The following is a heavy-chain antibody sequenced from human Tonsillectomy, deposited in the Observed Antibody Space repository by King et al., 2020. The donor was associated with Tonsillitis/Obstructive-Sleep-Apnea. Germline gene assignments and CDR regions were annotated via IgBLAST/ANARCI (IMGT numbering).Heavy chain of an antibody. CDR2: ITWNSGTI. Sequence: VQLVESGGGLVQPGRSLRLSCAASGFTFDDYAMHWVRQAPGKGLEWVSGITWNSGTIGHADSVKGRFTISRDNAQNSLYLQMNSLGAEDTALYYCAKANTYCGGDCYQDLYCDYWGQGTLVTVSS. CDR3: AKANTYCGGDCYQDLYCDY. V-gene: IGHV3-9*01. CDR1: GFTFDDYA. J-gene: IGHJ4*02. D-gene: IGHD2-21*01.